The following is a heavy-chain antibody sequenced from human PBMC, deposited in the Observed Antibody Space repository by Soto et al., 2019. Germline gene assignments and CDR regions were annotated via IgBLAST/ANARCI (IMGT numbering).Heavy chain of an antibody. Sequence: SETLSLTCAVYGGSVSSFSYYWSWIRQPPGKGLEWIGEMSHSGGTHFNPSLKSRVTISVDTSKNQFSLKMSFVTAADTALYYCARVERGTATTVVDAFDIWGPGTMVTVSS. CDR2: MSHSGGT. V-gene: IGHV4-34*01. J-gene: IGHJ3*02. D-gene: IGHD1-1*01. CDR3: ARVERGTATTVVDAFDI. CDR1: GGSVSSFSYY.